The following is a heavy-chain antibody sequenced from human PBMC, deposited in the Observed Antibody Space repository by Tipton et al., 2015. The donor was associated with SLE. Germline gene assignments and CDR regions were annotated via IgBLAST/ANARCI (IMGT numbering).Heavy chain of an antibody. CDR2: INDGGST. Sequence: TLSLTCAVYRGYLSQYYWSWIRQPPGKGLEWIGQINDGGSTNYNPSLKSRVTISLDTSRNQFSLKLSSVTAADTAVYYCAKWNLYDDSDWNRGNWFDPWGQGTLVTVSS. V-gene: IGHV4-34*01. D-gene: IGHD4-17*01. CDR1: RGYLSQYY. CDR3: AKWNLYDDSDWNRGNWFDP. J-gene: IGHJ5*02.